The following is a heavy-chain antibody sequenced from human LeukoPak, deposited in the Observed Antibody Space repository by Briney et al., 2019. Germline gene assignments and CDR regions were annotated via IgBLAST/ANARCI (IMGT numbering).Heavy chain of an antibody. Sequence: GGSLRLSCAASGFTLSIYWMSWVRQAPGKGLEWVANIKHDGSEKYYVDSVKGRFTISRDNAKNSLFLQMNSLRAEDTAVYYCTGDSQGSGMYSVVYWGQGTLVTVSS. CDR2: IKHDGSEK. CDR3: TGDSQGSGMYSVVY. CDR1: GFTLSIYW. J-gene: IGHJ4*02. D-gene: IGHD3-10*01. V-gene: IGHV3-7*05.